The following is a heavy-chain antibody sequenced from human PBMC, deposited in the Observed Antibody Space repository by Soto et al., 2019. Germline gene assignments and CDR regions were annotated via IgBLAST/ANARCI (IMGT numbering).Heavy chain of an antibody. J-gene: IGHJ3*02. Sequence: EVQLLESGGDLVQSGGSLRLSCAASGFTLSSYDMSWVRQAPGKGLEWVSLIRGSGGATFYADSVEGRLTISRDNSENTLYLQMNSLRAEDTAVYYCAKDRGGNGYPDFDIWGQGTMVTVSS. D-gene: IGHD3-16*01. V-gene: IGHV3-23*01. CDR3: AKDRGGNGYPDFDI. CDR2: IRGSGGAT. CDR1: GFTLSSYD.